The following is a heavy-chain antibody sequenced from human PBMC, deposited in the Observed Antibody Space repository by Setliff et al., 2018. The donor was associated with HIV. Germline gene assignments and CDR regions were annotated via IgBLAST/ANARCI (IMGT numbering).Heavy chain of an antibody. J-gene: IGHJ4*02. Sequence: PGGSLRLSCAASGFTFSRHWMSWVRQAPGKGLEWVASIKDDGREEDYADSVKGRFTISRDNAKNSLFLQMDSLRAEDTAGDYCARCLNTEHWSGYSPFDYWGLGSLVTVSS. CDR1: GFTFSRHW. D-gene: IGHD3-3*01. V-gene: IGHV3-7*03. CDR3: ARCLNTEHWSGYSPFDY. CDR2: IKDDGREE.